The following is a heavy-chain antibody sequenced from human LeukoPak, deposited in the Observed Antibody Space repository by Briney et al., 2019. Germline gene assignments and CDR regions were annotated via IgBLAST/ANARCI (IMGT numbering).Heavy chain of an antibody. J-gene: IGHJ3*02. CDR2: IYYSGST. D-gene: IGHD2-2*02. Sequence: PSETLSLTCTVSGGSISSGGYYWGWIRQPPGKGLEWIGSIYYSGSTYYNPSLKSRVTISVDTSKNQFSLKLSSVTAADTAVYYCASSYQLLYVGAFDIWGQGTMVTVSS. CDR3: ASSYQLLYVGAFDI. V-gene: IGHV4-39*01. CDR1: GGSISSGGYY.